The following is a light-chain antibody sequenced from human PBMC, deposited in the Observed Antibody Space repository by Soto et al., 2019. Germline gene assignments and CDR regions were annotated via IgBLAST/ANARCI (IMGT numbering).Light chain of an antibody. Sequence: DIILTQSPATLSLSPGERATLSCRASQSFSSKLAWYQHKPGQAPRLLLYDASSRATGIPDRVSGSGSGTDFTLTISRLEPEDFAVYYCQQYARPPFAFGQGTKVDI. CDR2: DAS. CDR1: QSFSSK. V-gene: IGKV3-20*01. J-gene: IGKJ2*01. CDR3: QQYARPPFA.